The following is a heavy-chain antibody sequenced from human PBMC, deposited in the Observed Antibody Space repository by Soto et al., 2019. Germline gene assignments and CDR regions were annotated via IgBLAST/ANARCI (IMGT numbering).Heavy chain of an antibody. V-gene: IGHV1-69*01. D-gene: IGHD3-16*01. CDR1: GGTFSMYG. CDR3: ARAAYTARASQWFDP. Sequence: QVQLVQSGAEVKKPGSSVKVSCKASGGTFSMYGISWVRQAPGQGLEWMGGIIPISGTPNYAQKFQGRVTITADESTSTGYMELSSLRSEDTAVYYCARAAYTARASQWFDPWGQGTLGPVSS. J-gene: IGHJ5*02. CDR2: IIPISGTP.